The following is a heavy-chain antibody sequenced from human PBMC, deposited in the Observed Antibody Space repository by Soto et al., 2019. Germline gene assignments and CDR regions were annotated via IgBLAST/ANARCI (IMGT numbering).Heavy chain of an antibody. CDR2: IYYSGST. CDR1: GGSISSSSYY. CDR3: ARGRVELTGDWGLDWFDP. J-gene: IGHJ5*02. D-gene: IGHD7-27*01. V-gene: IGHV4-39*07. Sequence: SETLSLTCTVSGGSISSSSYYWGWIRQPPGKGLEWIGSIYYSGSTYYNPSLKSRVTISVDTSKNQFSLKLSSVTAADTAVYYCARGRVELTGDWGLDWFDPWGQGTLVTVSS.